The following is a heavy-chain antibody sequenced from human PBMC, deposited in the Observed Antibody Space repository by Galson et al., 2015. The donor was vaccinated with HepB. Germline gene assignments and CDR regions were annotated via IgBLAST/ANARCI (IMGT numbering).Heavy chain of an antibody. Sequence: SLRLSCAASGFTFSSYGMHWVRQAPGKGLEWVAVISYDGSNKYYADSVKGRFTISRDNSKNTLYLQMNSLRAEDTAVYYCATSQRNDYGDYEGASYYMDVWGKGTTVTVSS. CDR2: ISYDGSNK. D-gene: IGHD4-17*01. J-gene: IGHJ6*03. CDR3: ATSQRNDYGDYEGASYYMDV. V-gene: IGHV3-30*03. CDR1: GFTFSSYG.